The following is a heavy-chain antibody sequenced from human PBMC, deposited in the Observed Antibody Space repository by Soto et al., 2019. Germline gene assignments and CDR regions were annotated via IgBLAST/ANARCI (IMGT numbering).Heavy chain of an antibody. Sequence: VQLVESGGGLVQPGRSLRLSCTASAFTFGDFAMHWVRQVPGKGLEWVSGINWNGNYIGYADSVKGRFTVSRDNAKNSLYLPMNSLRPEDTALYFCARAPTGGTWPVYFDWWGRGTLVTGSS. J-gene: IGHJ4*02. CDR1: AFTFGDFA. V-gene: IGHV3-9*01. D-gene: IGHD2-15*01. CDR2: INWNGNYI. CDR3: ARAPTGGTWPVYFDW.